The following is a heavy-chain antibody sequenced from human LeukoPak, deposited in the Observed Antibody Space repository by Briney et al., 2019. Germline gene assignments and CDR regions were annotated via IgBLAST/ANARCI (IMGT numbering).Heavy chain of an antibody. Sequence: SGTLSLTCAVSGGSISSGGYYWSWIRQHPGKGLEWIGYIYYSGSTYYNPSLKSRVTISVDTSKNQFSLKLSSVTAADTAVYYCAREEGYDSSGYFATDYWGQGTLVTVSS. CDR1: GGSISSGGYY. CDR2: IYYSGST. J-gene: IGHJ4*02. V-gene: IGHV4-31*11. D-gene: IGHD3-22*01. CDR3: AREEGYDSSGYFATDY.